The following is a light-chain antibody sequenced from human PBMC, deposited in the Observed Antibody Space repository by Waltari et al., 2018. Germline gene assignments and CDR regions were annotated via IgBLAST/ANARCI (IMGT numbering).Light chain of an antibody. CDR3: QQYGSSLVT. Sequence: EVVLTQSPAPLTLSPEENATLPCRASQKVSSSYLAWYQKKPGRAPSLLIFHAYNRATGIPDMFSGGGSGTDFTLTISRMEPEDFAVYYCQQYGSSLVTFGGGTKVEIK. J-gene: IGKJ4*01. V-gene: IGKV3-20*01. CDR2: HAY. CDR1: QKVSSSY.